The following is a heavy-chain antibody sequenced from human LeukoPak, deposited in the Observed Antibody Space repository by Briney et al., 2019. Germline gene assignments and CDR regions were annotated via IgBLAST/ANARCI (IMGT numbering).Heavy chain of an antibody. CDR2: IYYSGST. Sequence: PPETLSLTCTVSGGSISSYYWSWIRQPPGKGLEWIGYIYYSGSTNYNPSLKSRVTISVDTSKNQFSLKLSSVTAADTAVYYCARSRYSSSWYRGSEYFQHWGQGTLVTVSS. CDR3: ARSRYSSSWYRGSEYFQH. CDR1: GGSISSYY. D-gene: IGHD6-13*01. V-gene: IGHV4-59*01. J-gene: IGHJ1*01.